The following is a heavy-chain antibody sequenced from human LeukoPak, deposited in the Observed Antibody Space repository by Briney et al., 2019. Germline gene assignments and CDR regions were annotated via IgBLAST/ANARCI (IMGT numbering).Heavy chain of an antibody. CDR3: ARGPKSSGYYGNFDY. CDR2: INHSGST. V-gene: IGHV4-34*01. D-gene: IGHD3-22*01. Sequence: SETLSLTCAVYGGSFSGYYWSWIRQPPGKGLEWIGEINHSGSTNYNPSLKSRVTISVDTSKNQFSLKLSSVTAADTAVYYCARGPKSSGYYGNFDYWGQGTLVTVSS. J-gene: IGHJ4*02. CDR1: GGSFSGYY.